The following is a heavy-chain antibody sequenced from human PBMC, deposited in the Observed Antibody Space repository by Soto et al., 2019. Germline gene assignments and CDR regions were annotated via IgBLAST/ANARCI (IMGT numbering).Heavy chain of an antibody. J-gene: IGHJ5*02. CDR2: ISAYNGNT. V-gene: IGHV1-18*01. Sequence: AASVKVSCKASGYTFTSYGISWVRQAPGQGLEWMGWISAYNGNTNYAQKLQGRVTMTTDTSTSTAYMELRSLRSDDTAVYYCAREYYYDSSGYGVREFDPWGQGTLVTVSS. D-gene: IGHD3-22*01. CDR1: GYTFTSYG. CDR3: AREYYYDSSGYGVREFDP.